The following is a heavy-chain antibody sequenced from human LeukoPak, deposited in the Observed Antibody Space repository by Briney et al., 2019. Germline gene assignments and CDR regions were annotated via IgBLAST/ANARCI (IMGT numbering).Heavy chain of an antibody. CDR1: GYTFTSYG. J-gene: IGHJ6*02. Sequence: GASVKVSCKASGYTFTSYGISWVRQAPGQGLEWMGWISAYNGNTNYAQELQGRVTMTTDTSTSTAYMELRSLRSDDTAVYYCARDWPGVESSTSNYYYYGMDVWGQGTTVTVSS. D-gene: IGHD2-2*01. CDR3: ARDWPGVESSTSNYYYYGMDV. V-gene: IGHV1-18*01. CDR2: ISAYNGNT.